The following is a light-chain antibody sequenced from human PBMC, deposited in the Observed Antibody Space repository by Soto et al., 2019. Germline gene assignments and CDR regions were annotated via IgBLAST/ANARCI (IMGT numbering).Light chain of an antibody. J-gene: IGKJ1*01. CDR1: LSVFSK. Sequence: EMGVAQSPGSLSETQGERVTLSCRASLSVFSKLAWYQQTPGQAPSLLIFDASARAPGTPARFSGGGSGTDFTLTISRLEPEDFAVYYCQHFVNSLTWTFGQGTKVDIK. CDR2: DAS. CDR3: QHFVNSLTWT. V-gene: IGKV3-20*01.